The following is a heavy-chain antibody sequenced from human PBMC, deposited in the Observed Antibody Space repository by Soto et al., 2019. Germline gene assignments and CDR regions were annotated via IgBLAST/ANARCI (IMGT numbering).Heavy chain of an antibody. D-gene: IGHD1-26*01. CDR1: GYTFTSYG. J-gene: IGHJ5*02. CDR2: ISAYNGNT. V-gene: IGHV1-18*01. Sequence: QVQLVQSGAEVKKPGASVKVSCKASGYTFTSYGISWVRQAPGQGLEWMGWISAYNGNTNYAQKLQGRVTMTTDPSTRTAYMELRSLRSDDTAVYYCARVRLKWELEYNWFDPWGQGTLVTVSS. CDR3: ARVRLKWELEYNWFDP.